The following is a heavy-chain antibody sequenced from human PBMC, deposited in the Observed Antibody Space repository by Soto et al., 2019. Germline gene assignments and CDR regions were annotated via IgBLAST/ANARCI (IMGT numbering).Heavy chain of an antibody. CDR3: ARSGYYYGSGSYYDY. J-gene: IGHJ4*02. CDR2: IYHIGST. V-gene: IGHV4-4*02. CDR1: GGSISSSNW. D-gene: IGHD3-10*01. Sequence: SETLSLTCAVSGGSISSSNWWSWVRQPPGKGLEWIGEIYHIGSTNYNPSLKSRVTISVDKSKNQFSLKLSSVTAADTAVYYCARSGYYYGSGSYYDYWGQGTLVTVSS.